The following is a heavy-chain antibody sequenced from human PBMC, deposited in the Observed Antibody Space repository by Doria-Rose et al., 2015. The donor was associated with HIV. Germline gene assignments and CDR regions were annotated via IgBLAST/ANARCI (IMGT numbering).Heavy chain of an antibody. J-gene: IGHJ3*02. CDR1: GGSISSYY. Sequence: SGGSISSYYWSWIRQPPGKGLEWIGYIYYSGSTNYDPSLKSRVTISVDTSKNQFSLKLSSVTAADTAVYYCASVAPDYYDSSGYYYGRGAFGIWGQGTMVTVSS. CDR3: ASVAPDYYDSSGYYYGRGAFGI. CDR2: IYYSGST. V-gene: IGHV4-59*01. D-gene: IGHD3-22*01.